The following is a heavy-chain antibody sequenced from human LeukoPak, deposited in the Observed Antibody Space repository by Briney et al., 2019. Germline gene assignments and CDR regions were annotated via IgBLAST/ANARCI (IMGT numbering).Heavy chain of an antibody. CDR2: IYYSGST. CDR3: AREVLYGSGSYLDY. D-gene: IGHD3-10*01. V-gene: IGHV4-61*01. J-gene: IGHJ4*02. Sequence: SETLSLTCTVSGGSVSSGSYYWSWIRQPPGKGLEWIGYIYYSGSTNYNPSLKSRVTISVDTSKNQFSLKLSSVTAVDTAVYYCAREVLYGSGSYLDYWGQGTLVTVSS. CDR1: GGSVSSGSYY.